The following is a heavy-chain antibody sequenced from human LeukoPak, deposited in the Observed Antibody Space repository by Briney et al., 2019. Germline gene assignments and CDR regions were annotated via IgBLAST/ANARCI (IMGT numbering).Heavy chain of an antibody. CDR3: ARAGLTVTSPTWFDY. CDR1: GGSISSSNW. D-gene: IGHD4-17*01. J-gene: IGHJ4*02. Sequence: SGTLSLTCAVSGGSISSSNWWSWVRQPPGKGLEWIGEIYHSGSTNYNPSLKSRVTISVDKSKNQFSLKLSSVTAADTAVYYCARAGLTVTSPTWFDYWGQGTLVTVSS. V-gene: IGHV4-4*02. CDR2: IYHSGST.